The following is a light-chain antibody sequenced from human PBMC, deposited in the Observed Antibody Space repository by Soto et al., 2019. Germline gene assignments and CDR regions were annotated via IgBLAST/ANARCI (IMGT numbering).Light chain of an antibody. Sequence: EIVLTQSPATLSLSPGERATLSFRASQSVINYLAWYQQKPGQAPRLLIYDTSNRATGIPARFSGSGSGTDFTLTISRLEPEDFAVYYCQQYGSSGTFGQGTKVDI. CDR3: QQYGSSGT. CDR2: DTS. J-gene: IGKJ1*01. V-gene: IGKV3-11*01. CDR1: QSVINY.